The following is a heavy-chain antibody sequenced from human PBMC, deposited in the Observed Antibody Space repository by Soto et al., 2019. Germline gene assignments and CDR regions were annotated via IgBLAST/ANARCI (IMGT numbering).Heavy chain of an antibody. CDR3: ARDPIVDGVTAVTTIPFDY. V-gene: IGHV1-46*01. D-gene: IGHD4-17*01. CDR1: GYTFTNYY. J-gene: IGHJ4*02. Sequence: ASVKVSCKASGYTFTNYYMHWVRQSPGQGLEWMGIINPSGGATSYAQKFQGRVTMTRDTSTSTIYMELSSLRSEDTAVYYCARDPIVDGVTAVTTIPFDYWGQGTLVTVSS. CDR2: INPSGGAT.